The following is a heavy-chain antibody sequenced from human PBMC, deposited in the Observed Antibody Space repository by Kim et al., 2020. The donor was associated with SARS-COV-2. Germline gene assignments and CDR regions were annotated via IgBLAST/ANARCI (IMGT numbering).Heavy chain of an antibody. V-gene: IGHV3-48*02. Sequence: ISYADSVKSRFTIARDYAKNSLELQMNSLRDEDTAVYYCAGDWNWGIGVWGQRTLVTVSS. CDR2: I. J-gene: IGHJ4*02. D-gene: IGHD7-27*01. CDR3: AGDWNWGIGV.